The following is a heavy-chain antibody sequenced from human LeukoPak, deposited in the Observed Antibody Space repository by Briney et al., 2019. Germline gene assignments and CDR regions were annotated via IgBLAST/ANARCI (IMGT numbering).Heavy chain of an antibody. CDR1: GGSISSYY. CDR3: ARDSQKSGWLDY. CDR2: IYTSGST. V-gene: IGHV4-4*07. J-gene: IGHJ4*02. D-gene: IGHD6-19*01. Sequence: SETLSLTCTVSGGSISSYYWSWIRQPAGKGLEWIGRIYTSGSTNYNPSLKSRVTISVDTSKNQFSLKLSSVTAADTAVYYCARDSQKSGWLDYWGQGTLVTVSS.